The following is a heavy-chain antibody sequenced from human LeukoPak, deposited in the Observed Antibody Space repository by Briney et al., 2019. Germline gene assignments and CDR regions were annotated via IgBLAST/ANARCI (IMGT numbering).Heavy chain of an antibody. V-gene: IGHV4-4*07. Sequence: SETLSLTCTVSGGSISSYYWSWIQQPPGKGLEWIGRIYISGTTNYNSSLKSRITMSLDTSKDQLSLKLSSVTAADTAVYYCARDEAGSGYIDYWGQGTLVTVSS. CDR1: GGSISSYY. D-gene: IGHD3-22*01. CDR2: IYISGTT. J-gene: IGHJ4*01. CDR3: ARDEAGSGYIDY.